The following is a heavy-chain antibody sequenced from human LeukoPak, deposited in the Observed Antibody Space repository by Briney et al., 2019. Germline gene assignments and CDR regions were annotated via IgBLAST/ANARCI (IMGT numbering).Heavy chain of an antibody. CDR2: IYYSGNT. CDR1: GGSTRSNNY. D-gene: IGHD5-24*01. CDR3: ARHEEEDGYNAKPVDY. J-gene: IGHJ4*02. V-gene: IGHV4-39*01. Sequence: PSETLSLTCTVSGGSTRSNNYWGWIRQPPGMGLEWIGTIYYSGNTYYNPSLKSRVTISIDTSQNQFSLRLSSVTAADTAVYYCARHEEEDGYNAKPVDYWGQGTLATVSS.